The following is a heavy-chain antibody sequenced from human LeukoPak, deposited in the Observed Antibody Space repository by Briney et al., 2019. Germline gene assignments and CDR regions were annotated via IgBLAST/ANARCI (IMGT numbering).Heavy chain of an antibody. CDR1: GGSFSGYY. CDR3: ASSVRRSGAFDI. J-gene: IGHJ3*02. V-gene: IGHV4-34*01. CDR2: INHSGST. Sequence: PSETLSLACAVYGGSFSGYYWSWIRQPPGKGLEWIGEINHSGSTNYNPSLKSRVTISVDTSKNQFSLKLSSVTAADTAVYYCASSVRRSGAFDIWGQGTMVTVSS.